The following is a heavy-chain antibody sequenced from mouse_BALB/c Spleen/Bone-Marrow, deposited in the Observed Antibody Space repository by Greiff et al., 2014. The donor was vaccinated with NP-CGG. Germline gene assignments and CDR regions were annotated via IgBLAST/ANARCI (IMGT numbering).Heavy chain of an antibody. Sequence: EVQRVESGAELVKPGASVKLSCTASGFNIKDTYMHWVRQRPEQGLEWIGRTDPANGNTKYDPKFQGKATITADTSSNTAYLQLSSLTSEDTAVYYCASYYYGRSSFTYWGQGTLVTVSA. V-gene: IGHV14-3*02. CDR1: GFNIKDTY. J-gene: IGHJ3*01. D-gene: IGHD1-1*01. CDR2: TDPANGNT. CDR3: ASYYYGRSSFTY.